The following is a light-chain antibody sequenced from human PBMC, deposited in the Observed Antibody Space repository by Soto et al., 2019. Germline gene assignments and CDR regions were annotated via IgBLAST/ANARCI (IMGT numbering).Light chain of an antibody. Sequence: QSALTQPPSASGTPGQRVTISCSGSSSNIGSNAINWYQQLPGTAPKLLMHSSNQRPSGVPDRFSGSKSGTSASLAISGLQSEDEADYYCAAWDDSLNGVVFGGGTKVTVL. CDR1: SSNIGSNA. CDR3: AAWDDSLNGVV. V-gene: IGLV1-44*01. CDR2: SSN. J-gene: IGLJ2*01.